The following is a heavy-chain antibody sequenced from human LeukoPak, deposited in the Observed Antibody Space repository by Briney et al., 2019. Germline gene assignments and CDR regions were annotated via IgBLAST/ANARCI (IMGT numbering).Heavy chain of an antibody. J-gene: IGHJ4*02. CDR3: AIEDGDRDY. CDR1: RGTFSSYA. CDR2: IIPIFGTA. D-gene: IGHD7-27*01. Sequence: ASVNVSYKPSRGTFSSYAISWVRQAPGQGLEWMGGIIPIFGTANYAQKFQGRVTITADESTSTAYMELSSLRSDYTAVYYCAIEDGDRDYWRQRSPVTVPS. V-gene: IGHV1-69*13.